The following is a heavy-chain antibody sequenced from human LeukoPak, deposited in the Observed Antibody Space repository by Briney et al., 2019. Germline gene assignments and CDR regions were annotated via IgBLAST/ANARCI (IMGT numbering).Heavy chain of an antibody. CDR2: ISGSGGST. D-gene: IGHD6-19*01. CDR3: AKAPARGASGWYRT. V-gene: IGHV3-23*01. J-gene: IGHJ5*02. Sequence: GGSLRLSCAASGCTFSSYAMSWVRQAPGKGLEWVSAISGSGGSTYYADSVKGRFTISRDNSKNTLYLQMNSLRAEDTAVYYCAKAPARGASGWYRTWGQGTLVTVSS. CDR1: GCTFSSYA.